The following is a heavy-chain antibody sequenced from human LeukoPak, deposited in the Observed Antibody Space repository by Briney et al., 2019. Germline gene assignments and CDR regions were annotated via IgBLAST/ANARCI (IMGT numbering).Heavy chain of an antibody. CDR3: ASTVVTPRYYYYMDV. D-gene: IGHD4-23*01. J-gene: IGHJ6*03. CDR1: GGSISSSSYY. V-gene: IGHV4-39*07. Sequence: SETLSLTCTVSGGSISSSSYYWGWIRQPPGKGLEWIGSIYYSGSTYYNPSLKSRVTISVDTSKNQFSLKLSSVTAADTAVYYCASTVVTPRYYYYMDVWGKGTTVTVSS. CDR2: IYYSGST.